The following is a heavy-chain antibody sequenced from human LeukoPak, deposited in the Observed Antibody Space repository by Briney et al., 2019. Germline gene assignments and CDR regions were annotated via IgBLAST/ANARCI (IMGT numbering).Heavy chain of an antibody. CDR1: GYTFTGYY. J-gene: IGHJ6*03. V-gene: IGHV1-8*02. CDR3: ARVGYSSSWTEPNYYYYYMDV. CDR2: MNPNSGNT. Sequence: GASVKVSCKASGYTFTGYYMHWVRQAPGQGLEWMGRMNPNSGNTGYAQKFQGRVTMTRNTSISTAYMELSSLRSEDTAVYYCARVGYSSSWTEPNYYYYYMDVWGKGTTVTISS. D-gene: IGHD6-13*01.